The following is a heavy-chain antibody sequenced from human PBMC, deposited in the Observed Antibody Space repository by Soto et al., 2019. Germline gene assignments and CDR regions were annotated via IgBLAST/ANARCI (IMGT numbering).Heavy chain of an antibody. Sequence: PLQTLSLTCAFSGNILSSTSVAWNWIRQSPSRGLEWLGRTFYRSKWYTDYAVSVKGRISVNPDTSKNQFSLQLTSMTPEDTAIYLLARGPLTSLDIWGKATVVTVSS. CDR1: GNILSSTSVA. J-gene: IGHJ3*02. CDR2: TFYRSKWYT. CDR3: ARGPLTSLDI. V-gene: IGHV6-1*01. D-gene: IGHD3-9*01.